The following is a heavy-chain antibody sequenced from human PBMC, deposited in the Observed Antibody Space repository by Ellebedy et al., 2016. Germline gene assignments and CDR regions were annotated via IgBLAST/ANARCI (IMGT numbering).Heavy chain of an antibody. CDR1: GGTFSSYA. D-gene: IGHD3-22*01. Sequence: SVKVSXKASGGTFSSYAISWVRQAPGQGLEWMGGIIPIFGTANYAQKFQGRVTITADESTSTAYMELSSLRSEDTAVYYCARSPNYYDSSGYRRYFDYWGQGTLVTVSS. CDR2: IIPIFGTA. CDR3: ARSPNYYDSSGYRRYFDY. J-gene: IGHJ4*02. V-gene: IGHV1-69*13.